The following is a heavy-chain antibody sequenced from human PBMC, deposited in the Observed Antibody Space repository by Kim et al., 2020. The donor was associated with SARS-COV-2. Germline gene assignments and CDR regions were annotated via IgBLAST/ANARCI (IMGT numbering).Heavy chain of an antibody. CDR2: ISAYNGNT. J-gene: IGHJ4*02. CDR3: ARDPNYSGSYINYFDY. D-gene: IGHD1-26*01. CDR1: GYTFTSYG. V-gene: IGHV1-18*01. Sequence: ASVKVSCKASGYTFTSYGISWVRQAPGQGLEWMGWISAYNGNTNYAQKLQGRVTMTTDTSTSTAYMELRSLRSDDTAVYYCARDPNYSGSYINYFDYWGQGTLVTVSS.